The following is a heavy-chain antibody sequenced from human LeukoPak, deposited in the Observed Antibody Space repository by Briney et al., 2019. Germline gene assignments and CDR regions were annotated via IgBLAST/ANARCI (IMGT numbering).Heavy chain of an antibody. CDR1: GFTFSSYV. CDR3: ARDPTYYDILTGSSYYFDY. J-gene: IGHJ4*02. Sequence: GGSLRLSCAASGFTFSSYVMHWVRQAPGKGLEWVAVISYDGSNKYYADSVKGRFTISRDNSKNTLYLQMNSLRAEDTAVYYCARDPTYYDILTGSSYYFDYWGQGTLVTVSS. D-gene: IGHD3-9*01. CDR2: ISYDGSNK. V-gene: IGHV3-30*04.